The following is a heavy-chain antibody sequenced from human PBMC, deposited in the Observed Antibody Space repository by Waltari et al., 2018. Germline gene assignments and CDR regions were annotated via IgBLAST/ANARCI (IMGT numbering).Heavy chain of an antibody. CDR2: IYSIGST. CDR1: GFTVSSTY. Sequence: EVQLVESGGGLIQPGWSLRLSCAASGFTVSSTYMSWVRQAPGKGLEWVSVIYSIGSTYYADSVKGRFTISRDNSKNTLYLQMNILRAEDTAVYYCARADVLPIAGVEYYYGMDVWGRGTTVTVSS. J-gene: IGHJ6*02. D-gene: IGHD2-8*01. V-gene: IGHV3-53*01. CDR3: ARADVLPIAGVEYYYGMDV.